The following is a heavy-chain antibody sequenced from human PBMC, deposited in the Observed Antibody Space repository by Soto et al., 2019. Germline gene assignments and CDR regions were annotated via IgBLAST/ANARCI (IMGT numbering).Heavy chain of an antibody. D-gene: IGHD3-10*01. CDR1: GYSFTKYW. Sequence: GESLKISCKGSGYSFTKYWIGWVRQMPGKGLEWMGNIYPGDSDTRYSPSFQGQVTISADQSISTAYLQRSSLKASDTAIYYCARRGDLPYFDYGAPGTPVTVSS. V-gene: IGHV5-51*01. CDR2: IYPGDSDT. CDR3: ARRGDLPYFDY. J-gene: IGHJ4*02.